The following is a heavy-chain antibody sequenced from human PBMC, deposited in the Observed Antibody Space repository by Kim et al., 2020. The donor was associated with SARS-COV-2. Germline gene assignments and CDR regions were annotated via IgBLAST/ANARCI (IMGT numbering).Heavy chain of an antibody. CDR1: GYTFTSYY. V-gene: IGHV1-46*01. D-gene: IGHD4-17*01. CDR2: INPSGGST. J-gene: IGHJ6*02. CDR3: ARDLTTVTTTDNYYYGMDV. Sequence: ASVKVSCKASGYTFTSYYMHWVRQAPGQGLEWMGIINPSGGSTSYAQKFKGRVTMTRDTSTSTVYMELSSLRSEDTAVYYCARDLTTVTTTDNYYYGMDVWGQGTTVTVS.